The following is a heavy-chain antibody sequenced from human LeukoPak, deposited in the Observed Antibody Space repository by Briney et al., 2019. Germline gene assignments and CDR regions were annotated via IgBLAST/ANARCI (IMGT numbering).Heavy chain of an antibody. CDR2: ISGSGGST. CDR3: AKDLPYYYDSSGYYGLFDY. Sequence: PGASLRLSCAASGFTFSSYAMSWVRQAPGKGLEWVSTISGSGGSTYCADSVKGRFTISRDNSENTLYLQMNSLRAEDTAVYYCAKDLPYYYDSSGYYGLFDYWGQGTLVTVSS. J-gene: IGHJ4*02. D-gene: IGHD3-22*01. V-gene: IGHV3-23*01. CDR1: GFTFSSYA.